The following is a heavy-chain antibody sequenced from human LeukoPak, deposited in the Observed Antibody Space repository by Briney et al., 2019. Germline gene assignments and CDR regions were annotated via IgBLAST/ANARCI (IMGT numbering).Heavy chain of an antibody. D-gene: IGHD3-22*01. J-gene: IGHJ4*02. CDR2: INHSGST. CDR3: ASFHYYDSRTGGPIDY. Sequence: PSETLSLTCAVYGGSFSGYYWSWIRQPPGKGLEWIGEINHSGSTNYNPSLKSRVTISEDTSKNQFSLKLSSVTAADTAVYYCASFHYYDSRTGGPIDYWGQGTLVTVSS. CDR1: GGSFSGYY. V-gene: IGHV4-34*01.